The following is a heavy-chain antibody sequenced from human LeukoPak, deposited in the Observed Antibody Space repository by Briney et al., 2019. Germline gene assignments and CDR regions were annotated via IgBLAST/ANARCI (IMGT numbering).Heavy chain of an antibody. CDR2: ISSSSSYV. CDR3: AREGTIFGVVTLDYGMDV. D-gene: IGHD3-3*01. CDR1: GFTFSSYS. Sequence: GGSLRLSCAASGFTFSSYSMNWVRQAPGKGLEWVPSISSSSSYVYYADSVKGRFTISRDNAKNSLYLQMNSLRAEDTAVYYCAREGTIFGVVTLDYGMDVWGQGTTVTVSS. J-gene: IGHJ6*02. V-gene: IGHV3-21*01.